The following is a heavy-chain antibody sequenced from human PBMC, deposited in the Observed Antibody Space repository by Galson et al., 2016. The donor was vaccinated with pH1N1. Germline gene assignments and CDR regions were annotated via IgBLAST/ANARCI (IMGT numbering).Heavy chain of an antibody. CDR3: ARMSSGYNTIDS. CDR2: IIPILGAP. D-gene: IGHD6-25*01. J-gene: IGHJ4*02. CDR1: RDTFINYA. V-gene: IGHV1-69*10. Sequence: SVKVSCKASRDTFINYAFSWVRQAPGKGLEWMGGIIPILGAPNYAQNFQGRVTISTDKSTATAYMELTGLTSGDTARYYCARMSSGYNTIDSWGQGTLITVSS.